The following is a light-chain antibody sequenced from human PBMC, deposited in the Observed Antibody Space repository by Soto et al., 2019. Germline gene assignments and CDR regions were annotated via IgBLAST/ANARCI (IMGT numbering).Light chain of an antibody. V-gene: IGLV2-14*03. Sequence: QSVLTQPASVSGSPGQSITISCTGTSSDVGGYNHVSWYQQYPGKAPKLTIYDVSNRPSGVSNRFSGSKSGNTASLTISGLQAEDEGDYYCSSHTSSSTRVFGGGTKVTVL. CDR2: DVS. J-gene: IGLJ2*01. CDR3: SSHTSSSTRV. CDR1: SSDVGGYNH.